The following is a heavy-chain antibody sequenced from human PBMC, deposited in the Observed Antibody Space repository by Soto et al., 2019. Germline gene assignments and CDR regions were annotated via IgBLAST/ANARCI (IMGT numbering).Heavy chain of an antibody. CDR1: GFTFSSYW. J-gene: IGHJ2*01. V-gene: IGHV3-74*01. D-gene: IGHD1-26*01. CDR3: ARGGSLNWYFDL. Sequence: EVQLVESGGGLVQPGGSLRLACAASGFTFSSYWMHWVRQAPGKGLVWVSRINSDGSSTSYADSVKGRFTISRDNAKNTLYLQMNSLRAEDTAVYYCARGGSLNWYFDLWGRGTLVTVSS. CDR2: INSDGSST.